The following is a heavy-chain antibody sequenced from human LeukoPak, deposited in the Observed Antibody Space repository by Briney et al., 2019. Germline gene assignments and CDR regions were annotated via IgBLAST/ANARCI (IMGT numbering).Heavy chain of an antibody. CDR1: GGSISNHY. J-gene: IGHJ5*02. Sequence: SETLSLTCTVSGGSISNHYWSWIRRPPGKGLEWIAYIYFSGSTKFNPSLKSRVTISVDTSKNQFSLKLSSVTAADTAVYYCARHWGSMVRGGWFDPWGQGTLVTVSS. CDR3: ARHWGSMVRGGWFDP. V-gene: IGHV4-59*08. D-gene: IGHD3-10*01. CDR2: IYFSGST.